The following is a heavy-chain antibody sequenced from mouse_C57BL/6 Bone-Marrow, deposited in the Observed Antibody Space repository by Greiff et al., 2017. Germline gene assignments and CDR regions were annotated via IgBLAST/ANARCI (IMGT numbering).Heavy chain of an antibody. CDR2: ISSGGSYT. CDR1: GFTFSSYG. CDR3: ARRGYYEFAY. D-gene: IGHD2-3*01. V-gene: IGHV5-6*02. Sequence: EVKVVESGGDLVKPGGSLKLSCAASGFTFSSYGMSWVRQTPDKRLEWVATISSGGSYTYYPDSVKGRFTISRDNAKNTLYLQMSSLKSEDTAMYYCARRGYYEFAYGGQGTLVTVSA. J-gene: IGHJ3*01.